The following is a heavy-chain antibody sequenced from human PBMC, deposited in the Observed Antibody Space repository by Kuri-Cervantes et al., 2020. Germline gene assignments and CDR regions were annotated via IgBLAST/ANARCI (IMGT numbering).Heavy chain of an antibody. V-gene: IGHV3-64*04. D-gene: IGHD3-10*01. CDR2: ISSNGGST. J-gene: IGHJ3*02. Sequence: GGSLRLSCAASGFTFRRYAMHWVRQAPGKGLKYVSGISSNGGSTLYADSVKGRFTISRDNSKNTLYLQMNSLRAEDTAVYYCAGARGSGSLRGAFDIWGQGTMVTVSS. CDR3: AGARGSGSLRGAFDI. CDR1: GFTFRRYA.